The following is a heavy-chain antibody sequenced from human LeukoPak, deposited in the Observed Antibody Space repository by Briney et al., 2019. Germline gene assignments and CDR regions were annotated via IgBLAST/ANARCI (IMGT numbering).Heavy chain of an antibody. J-gene: IGHJ4*02. CDR1: GYTLTKLS. CDR2: FDPEDGET. V-gene: IGHV1-24*01. CDR3: ATDVRELRYYYDSSGLDY. D-gene: IGHD3-22*01. Sequence: ASVKVSCKVSGYTLTKLSMHWVRQAPGKGLEWMGGFDPEDGETIYAQKFQGRVTMTEDTSTDTAYMELSSLRSEDTAVYYCATDVRELRYYYDSSGLDYWGQGTLVTVSS.